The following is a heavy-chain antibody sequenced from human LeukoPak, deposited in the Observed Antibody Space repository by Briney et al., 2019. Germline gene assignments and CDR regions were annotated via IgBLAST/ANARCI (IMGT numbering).Heavy chain of an antibody. CDR2: INPNSGGT. CDR3: RSTSSGPDYYYYMDV. Sequence: GASVKVSCKASGYTFTGYYMHWVRQAPGQGLEWMGWINPNSGGTNYAQKFQGRVTMTRDTSISTAYMELSRLRSDDTAVYYCRSTSSGPDYYYYMDVWGKGTTVTISS. CDR1: GYTFTGYY. D-gene: IGHD2-2*01. V-gene: IGHV1-2*02. J-gene: IGHJ6*03.